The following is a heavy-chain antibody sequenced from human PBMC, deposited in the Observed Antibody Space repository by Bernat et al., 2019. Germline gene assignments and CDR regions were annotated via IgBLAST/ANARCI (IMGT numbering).Heavy chain of an antibody. CDR2: IYYSGST. CDR1: GGSISSYY. D-gene: IGHD5-18*01. CDR3: ARAQRGYSYVPFDY. J-gene: IGHJ4*02. V-gene: IGHV4-59*01. Sequence: QVQLQESGPGLVKPSETLSLTCTVSGGSISSYYWSWIRQPPGKGLEWIGYIYYSGSTNYNPSLKSRVTISVDTSKNQFSLKLSSVTAADTAVYYCARAQRGYSYVPFDYWGQGTLVTVSS.